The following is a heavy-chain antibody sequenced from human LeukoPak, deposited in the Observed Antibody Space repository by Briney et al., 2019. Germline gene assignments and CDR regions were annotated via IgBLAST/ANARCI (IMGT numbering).Heavy chain of an antibody. CDR3: ARNFFYCGGDCYPYAFDI. J-gene: IGHJ3*02. CDR2: ISYDGRNK. V-gene: IGHV3-30*03. Sequence: QPGRSLRLSCAASGFTFSSYGMHWVRQAPGKGLEWVAVISYDGRNKYYADSVKGRFTISRDNSKNTLYLQMNSLRAEDTAVYYCARNFFYCGGDCYPYAFDIWGQGTMVTVSS. CDR1: GFTFSSYG. D-gene: IGHD2-21*02.